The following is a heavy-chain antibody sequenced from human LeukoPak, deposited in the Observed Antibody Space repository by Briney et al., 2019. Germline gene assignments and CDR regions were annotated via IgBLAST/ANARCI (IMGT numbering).Heavy chain of an antibody. V-gene: IGHV3-23*01. Sequence: GRSLRPSCAASGFTFSSYAMSWVRQAPGKGLQWVSGIAGNGISTYFADSAKGRFTISRDNSKNTLYLQRNSLSPEDTAVYYCAKMRQWFGESENYFHYWGQGTLVTVSS. J-gene: IGHJ4*02. D-gene: IGHD3-10*01. CDR3: AKMRQWFGESENYFHY. CDR2: IAGNGIST. CDR1: GFTFSSYA.